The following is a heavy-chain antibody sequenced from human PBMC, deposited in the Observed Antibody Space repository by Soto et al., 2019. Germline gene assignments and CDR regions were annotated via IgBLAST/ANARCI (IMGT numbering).Heavy chain of an antibody. Sequence: EVQLVESGGGLVQPGGSLRLSCAASGFTFSSDWMSWVRQAPGKGLEWVANIKQDGSEKYYVDSVKGRFTISRDNAKNSLYLQMNSLRAEDTAVYDCARGNCGGDCSDYWGQGTLVTVSS. J-gene: IGHJ4*02. CDR3: ARGNCGGDCSDY. CDR2: IKQDGSEK. V-gene: IGHV3-7*01. CDR1: GFTFSSDW. D-gene: IGHD2-21*01.